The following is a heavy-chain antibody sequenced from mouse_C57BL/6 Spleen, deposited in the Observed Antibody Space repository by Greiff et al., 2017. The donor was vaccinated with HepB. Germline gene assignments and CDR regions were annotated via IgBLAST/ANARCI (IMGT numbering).Heavy chain of an antibody. D-gene: IGHD3-2*02. Sequence: QVQLQQPGAELVKPGASVKLSCKASGYTFTSYWMQWVKQRPGQGLEWIGEIDPSDSYTNYKQKFKGKATLTVDTSSSTAYMQLSSLTSEDSAVYYCARRGCSGMYAMDCWGQGASVTVSS. CDR2: IDPSDSYT. V-gene: IGHV1-50*01. CDR3: ARRGCSGMYAMDC. CDR1: GYTFTSYW. J-gene: IGHJ4*01.